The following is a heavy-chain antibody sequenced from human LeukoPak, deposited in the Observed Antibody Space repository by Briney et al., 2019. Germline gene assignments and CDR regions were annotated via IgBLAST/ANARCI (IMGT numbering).Heavy chain of an antibody. J-gene: IGHJ4*02. V-gene: IGHV4-59*01. CDR3: ARAPDEYYFDY. Sequence: SETLSLTCTVSGGPISSYYWSWIRQPPGKGLEWIGYIYYSGSTNYNPSLKSRVTISVDTSKNQFSLKLSSVTAADTAVYYCARAPDEYYFDYWGQGTLVTVSS. CDR2: IYYSGST. CDR1: GGPISSYY.